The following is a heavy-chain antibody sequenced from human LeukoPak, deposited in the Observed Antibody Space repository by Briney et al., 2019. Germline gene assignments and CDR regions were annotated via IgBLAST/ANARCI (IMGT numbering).Heavy chain of an antibody. V-gene: IGHV3-9*01. CDR1: GFTFDDYA. Sequence: GGSLRLSCAASGFTFDDYAMHWVRQAPGKGLEWVSGISWNSGSIGYADSVKGRFTISRDNAKNSLYLQMNSLRAEDTAVYYCARARLYYYDSSGYYLDYWGQGTLVTVSS. J-gene: IGHJ4*02. D-gene: IGHD3-22*01. CDR3: ARARLYYYDSSGYYLDY. CDR2: ISWNSGSI.